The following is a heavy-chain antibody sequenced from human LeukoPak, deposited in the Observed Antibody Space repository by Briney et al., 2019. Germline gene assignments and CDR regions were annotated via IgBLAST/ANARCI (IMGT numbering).Heavy chain of an antibody. CDR1: GGTFSSYA. D-gene: IGHD2-15*01. Sequence: ASVKVSCKASGGTFSSYAISWVRQAPGRGLEWMGIINPSGGSTSYAQKFQGRVTMTRDTSTSTVYMELSSLRSEDTAVYYCARGRGVVVVALLNYWGQGTLVTVSS. V-gene: IGHV1-46*01. J-gene: IGHJ4*02. CDR2: INPSGGST. CDR3: ARGRGVVVVALLNY.